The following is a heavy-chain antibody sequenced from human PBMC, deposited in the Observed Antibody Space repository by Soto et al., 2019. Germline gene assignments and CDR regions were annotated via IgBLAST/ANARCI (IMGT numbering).Heavy chain of an antibody. CDR3: ARAWESRWYGMDV. V-gene: IGHV1-18*01. CDR2: ISGFNGKT. CDR1: GYSFTSYG. D-gene: IGHD1-26*01. Sequence: QVQLVQSGAEVKKPGASVKVSCKASGYSFTSYGISWVRQAPGQGLEWMGWISGFNGKTDYAQRVQDRVTMTTDTSTRTAYMELRSLRSDDTAVYYCARAWESRWYGMDVWGQGTTVTVSS. J-gene: IGHJ6*02.